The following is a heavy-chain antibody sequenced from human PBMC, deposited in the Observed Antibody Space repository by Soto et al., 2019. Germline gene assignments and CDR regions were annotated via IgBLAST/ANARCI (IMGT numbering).Heavy chain of an antibody. J-gene: IGHJ6*03. Sequence: QVQLEESGGGLVKPGGSLRLSCAASGFSFSDYYMSWIRQAPGKGLEWVSYISSSGSIIYYADSVKGRFTVSRDNSKNSLYMQMNSLRAEDTAVFFCARIQATSSYGPDYYMDVWGKGTTVTVSS. D-gene: IGHD5-18*01. CDR1: GFSFSDYY. V-gene: IGHV3-11*01. CDR3: ARIQATSSYGPDYYMDV. CDR2: ISSSGSII.